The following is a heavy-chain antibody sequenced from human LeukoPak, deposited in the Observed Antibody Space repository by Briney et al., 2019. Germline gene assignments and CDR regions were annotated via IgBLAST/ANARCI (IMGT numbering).Heavy chain of an antibody. Sequence: ASVKVSCKASGYTFTSYGIRWVRQAPGQGLEWMGWISAYNGNTNYAQKLQGRVTMTTDTSTSTAYMELRSLRSDDTAVYYCARVDITMVRGVIITPSLDYWGQGTLVTVSS. CDR1: GYTFTSYG. CDR3: ARVDITMVRGVIITPSLDY. D-gene: IGHD3-10*01. V-gene: IGHV1-18*01. J-gene: IGHJ4*02. CDR2: ISAYNGNT.